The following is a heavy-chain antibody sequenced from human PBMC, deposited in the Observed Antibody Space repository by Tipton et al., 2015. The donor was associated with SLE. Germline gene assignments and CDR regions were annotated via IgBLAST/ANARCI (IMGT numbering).Heavy chain of an antibody. CDR1: GFTFSNYW. J-gene: IGHJ4*02. D-gene: IGHD2-21*02. CDR3: ARGTVVTSRGPLDS. V-gene: IGHV3-7*03. CDR2: IKQDGSER. Sequence: SLRLSCAASGFTFSNYWMNWVRQAPGKGLEWVANIKQDGSERYYADSVEGRFTISRDDSKNTLYLQMTSLRAEDTALYYCARGTVVTSRGPLDSWGQGVLVTVSS.